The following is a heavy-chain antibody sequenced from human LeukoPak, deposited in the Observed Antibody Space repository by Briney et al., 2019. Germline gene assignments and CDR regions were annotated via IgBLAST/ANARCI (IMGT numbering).Heavy chain of an antibody. J-gene: IGHJ4*02. CDR2: TRNKANSYST. Sequence: GGPLRLSCAASGFTFSSYVMSWVRQAPGKGLEWVGRTRNKANSYSTEYAASVKGRFTISRDDSKNSLYLQMNSLKTEDTAVYYCARFPDYWGQGTLVTVSS. CDR3: ARFPDY. CDR1: GFTFSSYV. V-gene: IGHV3-72*01.